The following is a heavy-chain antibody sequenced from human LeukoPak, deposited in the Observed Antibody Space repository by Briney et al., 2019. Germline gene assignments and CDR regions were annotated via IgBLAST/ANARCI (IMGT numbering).Heavy chain of an antibody. CDR3: ALSAPPVMIIVETPFDF. V-gene: IGHV3-23*01. CDR1: GFTFSSYA. Sequence: PGGSLRLSCAASGFTFSSYAMSWVRQAPGKGLEWVSTISGGGDSTYYADSVKGRFTISRDNSKNTLYLQMNSLRAEDTAVYYCALSAPPVMIIVETPFDFWGQGTLVTVSS. J-gene: IGHJ4*02. CDR2: ISGGGDST. D-gene: IGHD3-22*01.